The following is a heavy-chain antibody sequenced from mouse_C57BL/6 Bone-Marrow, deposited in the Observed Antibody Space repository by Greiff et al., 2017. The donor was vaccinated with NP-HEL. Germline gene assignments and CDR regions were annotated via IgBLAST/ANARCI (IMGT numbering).Heavy chain of an antibody. J-gene: IGHJ1*03. CDR2: IHPNSGST. V-gene: IGHV1-64*01. CDR1: GYTFTSYW. Sequence: VQLQQPGAELVKPGASVKLSCKASGYTFTSYWMHWVKQRPGQGLEWIGMIHPNSGSTNYNEKFKSKATLTVDKSSSTAYMQLSSLTSEDSAVYYCARRHYGSSYEYFDVWGTGTTVTVSS. CDR3: ARRHYGSSYEYFDV. D-gene: IGHD1-1*01.